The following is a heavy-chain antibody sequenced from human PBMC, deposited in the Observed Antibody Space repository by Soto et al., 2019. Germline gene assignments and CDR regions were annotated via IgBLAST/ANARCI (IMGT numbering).Heavy chain of an antibody. V-gene: IGHV1-69*01. J-gene: IGHJ4*02. CDR1: GGIFSTYA. CDR2: IIPIFGTP. D-gene: IGHD3-10*01. CDR3: SRDRDDYGSGNYYNRIDF. Sequence: QVQLVQSGAEVKKPGSSVKVSCKASGGIFSTYAISWLRRAPGQGLEWMGGIIPIFGTPNYAQRFQGRVTITADESTSTAHMELRRLRFEDTAVYYCSRDRDDYGSGNYYNRIDFWGQGTLVTVSS.